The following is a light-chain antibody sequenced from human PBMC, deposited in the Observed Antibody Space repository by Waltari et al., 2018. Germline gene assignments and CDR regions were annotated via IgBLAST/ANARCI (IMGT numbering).Light chain of an antibody. CDR1: QTVLHSSDTKNY. CDR2: WSS. J-gene: IGKJ1*01. V-gene: IGKV4-1*01. Sequence: DIVMTQSPDSLAVSLGDRATINCKSSQTVLHSSDTKNYVAWYHQKPGQPPKLLIYWSSTRESGVPDRLSGSGSGTDFTRTISSLQAEDVAVYYCHQYSSTPWTFGQGTKVEVK. CDR3: HQYSSTPWT.